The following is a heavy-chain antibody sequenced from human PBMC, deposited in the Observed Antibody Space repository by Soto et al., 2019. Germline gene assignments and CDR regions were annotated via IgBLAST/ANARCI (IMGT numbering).Heavy chain of an antibody. CDR1: GFTFSSYE. CDR2: ISSSGSTI. CDR3: ARVRHYYDSSGSRAFDI. J-gene: IGHJ3*02. D-gene: IGHD3-22*01. Sequence: EVQLVESGGGLVQPGGSLRLSCAASGFTFSSYEMNWVRQAPGKGLEWVSYISSSGSTIYYADSVKGRFTISRDNAKNSLYLQMHSLRAEDTAVYYCARVRHYYDSSGSRAFDIWGQGTMVTVSS. V-gene: IGHV3-48*03.